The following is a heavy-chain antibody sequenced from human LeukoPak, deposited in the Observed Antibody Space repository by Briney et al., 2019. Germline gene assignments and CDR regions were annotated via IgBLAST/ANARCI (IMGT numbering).Heavy chain of an antibody. CDR3: ARAVVRSHFDY. Sequence: GGSLRLSCAASGFTFSSYSMNWVRQAPGKGLEWVSSISSSSSYIYYADSVKGRLTISRDNAKNSLYLQMNSLRAEDTAVYYCARAVVRSHFDYWGQGTLVTVSS. CDR2: ISSSSSYI. D-gene: IGHD2-21*01. J-gene: IGHJ4*02. CDR1: GFTFSSYS. V-gene: IGHV3-21*01.